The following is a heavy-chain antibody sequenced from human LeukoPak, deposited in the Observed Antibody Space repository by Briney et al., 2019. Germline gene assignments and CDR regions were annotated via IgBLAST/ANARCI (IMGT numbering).Heavy chain of an antibody. D-gene: IGHD3-22*01. CDR2: ISAYNGNT. CDR3: ARENPLYYDSSGYIFDY. V-gene: IGHV1-18*01. J-gene: IGHJ4*02. CDR1: GYTFTSYG. Sequence: ASVKVSCKASGYTFTSYGISWVRQAPGQGLEWMGWISAYNGNTNYAQKLQGRVTMTTDTSTSTAYMELRGLRSDDTAVYYCARENPLYYDSSGYIFDYWGQGTLVTVSS.